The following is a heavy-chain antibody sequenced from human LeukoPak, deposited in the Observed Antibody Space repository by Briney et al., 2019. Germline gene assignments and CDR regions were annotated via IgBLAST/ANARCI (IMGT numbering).Heavy chain of an antibody. Sequence: SETLSLTCTVSGGSISSYYWSWIRQPPGKGLEWIGYIYYSGSTNYNPSLKSRVTISVDTSKNQFSLKLSSVTAADTAVYYCARVGRYRGDYFDYWGRGTLVTVSS. J-gene: IGHJ4*02. CDR3: ARVGRYRGDYFDY. CDR1: GGSISSYY. CDR2: IYYSGST. D-gene: IGHD6-19*01. V-gene: IGHV4-59*01.